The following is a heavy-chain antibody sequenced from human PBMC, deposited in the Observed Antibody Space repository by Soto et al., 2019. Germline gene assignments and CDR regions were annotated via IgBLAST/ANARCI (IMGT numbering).Heavy chain of an antibody. CDR2: IIPVLATP. J-gene: IGHJ4*02. V-gene: IGHV1-69*11. CDR1: GGTFSRSA. CDR3: ARDSTVTNVFEY. D-gene: IGHD4-17*01. Sequence: QVQLVQSGAEVKKPGSSVKVSCKASGGTFSRSAISWVRQAPGQGLEWMGTIIPVLATPKYAQKFQGRVTITADESTSTVYMELYSLMSEDTAFYYCARDSTVTNVFEYWGQGTLVTVSS.